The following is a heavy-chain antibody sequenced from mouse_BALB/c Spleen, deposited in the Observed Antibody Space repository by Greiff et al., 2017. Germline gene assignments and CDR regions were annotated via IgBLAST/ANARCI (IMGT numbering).Heavy chain of an antibody. J-gene: IGHJ4*01. V-gene: IGHV5-17*02. CDR3: ARWGYGAMDY. CDR1: GFTFSSFG. CDR2: ISSGSSTI. Sequence: EVKLEESGGGLVQPGGSRKLSCAASGFTFSSFGMHWVRQAPEKGLEWVAYISSGSSTIYYADTVKGRFTISRDNPKNTLFLQMTSLRSEDTAMYYCARWGYGAMDYWGQGTSVTVSS. D-gene: IGHD3-1*01.